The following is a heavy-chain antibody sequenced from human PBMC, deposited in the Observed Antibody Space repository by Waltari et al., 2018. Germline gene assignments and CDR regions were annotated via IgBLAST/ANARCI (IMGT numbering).Heavy chain of an antibody. D-gene: IGHD6-19*01. Sequence: EVQLVESGGGMLRPGGSLRLSCAAPGFPFNDYGLRGVRQVPGKGLEWVSGINWSGARTSYADSVMGRFTVSRDNAMNSLYLEMSSLRAEDTALYYCVREVFGSGWRESYFFDYWGQGTVVTVSS. V-gene: IGHV3-20*04. CDR1: GFPFNDYG. CDR2: INWSGART. J-gene: IGHJ4*02. CDR3: VREVFGSGWRESYFFDY.